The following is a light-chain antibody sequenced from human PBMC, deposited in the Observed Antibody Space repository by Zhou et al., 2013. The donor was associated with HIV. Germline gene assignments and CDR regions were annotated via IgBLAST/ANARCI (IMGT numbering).Light chain of an antibody. J-gene: IGKJ1*01. Sequence: DIQMTQSPSSVSASVGGRVTITCRASQDISTWLGWYQQKPGKAPKLLIYDTSTLESGVPSRFSGSGSGTDFTLTISSLQPEDSATYYCQQYNSYPLTFGQGTKVEIK. CDR1: QDISTW. CDR3: QQYNSYPLT. CDR2: DTS. V-gene: IGKV1D-16*01.